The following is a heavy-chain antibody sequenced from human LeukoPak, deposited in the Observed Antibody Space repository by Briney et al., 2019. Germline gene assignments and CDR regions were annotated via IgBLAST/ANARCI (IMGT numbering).Heavy chain of an antibody. D-gene: IGHD6-19*01. CDR2: LSYDGSNK. CDR1: GFSFSTYG. V-gene: IGHV3-30*03. CDR3: ATREGSGWYLGAFDL. J-gene: IGHJ3*01. Sequence: GGSLRLSCAASGFSFSTYGMHWVRQAPGKGLEWVAVLSYDGSNKYYADSVKGRFTISRDNSQNTLYLQMNSLRVEDTAVYYCATREGSGWYLGAFDLWGQGTMVTVSS.